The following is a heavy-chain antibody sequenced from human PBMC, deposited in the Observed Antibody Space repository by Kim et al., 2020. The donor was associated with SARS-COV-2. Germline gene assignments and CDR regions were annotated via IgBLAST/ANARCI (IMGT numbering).Heavy chain of an antibody. CDR3: ATALHDYRVEYYFDY. D-gene: IGHD4-4*01. J-gene: IGHJ4*02. V-gene: IGHV1-69*01. Sequence: QKCQGRVTMTADESTSTAYMELSSLRSEDTAVYYCATALHDYRVEYYFDYWGQGTLVTVSS.